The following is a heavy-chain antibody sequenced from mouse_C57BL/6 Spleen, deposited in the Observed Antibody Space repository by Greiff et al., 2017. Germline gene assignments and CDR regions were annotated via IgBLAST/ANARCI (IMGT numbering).Heavy chain of an antibody. CDR1: GFTFSSYA. CDR3: ARDYGSSPYAMDY. Sequence: EVKLVESGGGLVKPGGSLKLSCAASGFTFSSYAMSWVRQTPEKRLEWVATISDGGSYTYYPDNVKGRFTISRDNAKNNLYLQMSHLKSEDTAMYYCARDYGSSPYAMDYWGQGTSVTVSS. J-gene: IGHJ4*01. V-gene: IGHV5-4*01. D-gene: IGHD1-1*01. CDR2: ISDGGSYT.